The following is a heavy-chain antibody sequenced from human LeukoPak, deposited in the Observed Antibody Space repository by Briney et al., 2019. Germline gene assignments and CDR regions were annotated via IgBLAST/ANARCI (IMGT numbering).Heavy chain of an antibody. J-gene: IGHJ4*02. D-gene: IGHD7-27*01. V-gene: IGHV3-23*01. CDR3: AKDGGLWVSAHWGDS. CDR1: GFTFSSYT. CDR2: ITTGDGNT. Sequence: GGSLRLSCTASGFTFSSYTMTWVRQAPGKGLKWVSTITTGDGNTYYADSVEGRFTVSRDDSKNTLYLQMNSLRAEDTAVYYCAKDGGLWVSAHWGDSWGRGTLVTVSS.